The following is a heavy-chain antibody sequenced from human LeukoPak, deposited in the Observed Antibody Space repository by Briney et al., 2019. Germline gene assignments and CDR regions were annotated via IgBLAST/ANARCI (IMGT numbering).Heavy chain of an antibody. J-gene: IGHJ4*02. CDR3: ARVRGGDTKDFDY. Sequence: GGSLRLSCAASGFTFSSYWMSWVRQAPGKGLEWVANIKQDGSEKYYVDSVKGRFTISRDNAKNSLYLQMNSLRDEDTAVYYCARVRGGDTKDFDYWGQGTLVTVSS. CDR1: GFTFSSYW. D-gene: IGHD2-8*01. CDR2: IKQDGSEK. V-gene: IGHV3-7*01.